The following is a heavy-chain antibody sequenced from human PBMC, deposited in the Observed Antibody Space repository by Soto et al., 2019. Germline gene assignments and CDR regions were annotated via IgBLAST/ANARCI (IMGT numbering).Heavy chain of an antibody. V-gene: IGHV3-15*04. Sequence: GGPLRLSFAASGFTFSNAWMSWVRQAPGKGLEWVGRIESKTDGGTTDYAAPVKGRFTISRDDSKNTLYLQMNSLKTEDTAVYYCTTGSSSGPTGYWGQGTLVTVSS. CDR2: IESKTDGGTT. CDR1: GFTFSNAW. CDR3: TTGSSSGPTGY. D-gene: IGHD3-22*01. J-gene: IGHJ4*02.